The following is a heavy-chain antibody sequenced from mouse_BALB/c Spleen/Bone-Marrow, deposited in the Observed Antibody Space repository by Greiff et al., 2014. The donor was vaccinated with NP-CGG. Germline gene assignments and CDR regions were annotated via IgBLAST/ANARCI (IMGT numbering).Heavy chain of an antibody. V-gene: IGHV1S41*01. Sequence: DLVKPGASVKLSCKASGYTFTSYWINWIKQRPGQGLEWIGRIPPGSGTTYYNEMFKGKATLTVDTSSTTAYIQLSSLSSEVSAVYFCARGSYYYGSSSTWFAYWGQGTLVTVSA. CDR2: IPPGSGTT. CDR1: GYTFTSYW. CDR3: ARGSYYYGSSSTWFAY. D-gene: IGHD1-1*01. J-gene: IGHJ3*01.